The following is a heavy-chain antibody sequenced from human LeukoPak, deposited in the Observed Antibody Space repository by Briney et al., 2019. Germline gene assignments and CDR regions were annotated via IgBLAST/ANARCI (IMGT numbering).Heavy chain of an antibody. J-gene: IGHJ4*02. Sequence: ASVKVSCKASGYTFIDYYMHWVRQAPGQGLEWMGWIDPNSGGTNYAQKFQGRVTMTRDTSINTVYMELSRLRSDDRAVYYCARVPRDIVGAALFDYWGQGTLVTVSS. CDR3: ARVPRDIVGAALFDY. V-gene: IGHV1-2*02. D-gene: IGHD1-26*01. CDR2: IDPNSGGT. CDR1: GYTFIDYY.